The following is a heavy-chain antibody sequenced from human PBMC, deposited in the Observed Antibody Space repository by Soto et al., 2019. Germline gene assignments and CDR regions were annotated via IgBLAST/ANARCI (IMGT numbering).Heavy chain of an antibody. CDR1: GGSISSSSYY. J-gene: IGHJ1*01. D-gene: IGHD3-9*01. V-gene: IGHV4-39*01. Sequence: SETLSLTCTVSGGSISSSSYYWGWIRQPPGKGLEWIGSIYYSGSTYYNPSLKSRVTISVDTSKNQFSLKLSSVTAADTAVYYCASLPSYYDILTRYYPAYWGQGTLVTVSS. CDR3: ASLPSYYDILTRYYPAY. CDR2: IYYSGST.